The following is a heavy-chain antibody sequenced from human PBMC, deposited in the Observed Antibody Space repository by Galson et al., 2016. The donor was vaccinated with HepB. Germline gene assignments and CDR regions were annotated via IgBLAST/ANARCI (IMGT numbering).Heavy chain of an antibody. Sequence: TLSLTCTVSGGSIFSDGYYWSWIRQHPGKGLEWIGDIYYTGSTHYSPSLKSRIAMSVDTSKNQFSLKLISVTAADTAVYFCARDSPWSRGRFYFDYWGQGALVTVSS. V-gene: IGHV4-31*03. CDR2: IYYTGST. J-gene: IGHJ4*02. D-gene: IGHD1-26*01. CDR1: GGSIFSDGYY. CDR3: ARDSPWSRGRFYFDY.